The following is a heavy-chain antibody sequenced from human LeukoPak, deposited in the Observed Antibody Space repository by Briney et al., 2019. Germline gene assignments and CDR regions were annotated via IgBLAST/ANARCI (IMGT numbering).Heavy chain of an antibody. J-gene: IGHJ4*02. CDR1: GFTLSSYA. CDR3: AKSGSYSYYFDY. Sequence: GRSLRLSCAASGFTLSSYAMHWVRQAPGKGLEWVAVISYDGSNKYYADSVKGRFTISRDNSKNTLYLQMNSLRAEDTALYYCAKSGSYSYYFDYWGQGTLVTVSS. CDR2: ISYDGSNK. D-gene: IGHD1-26*01. V-gene: IGHV3-30*04.